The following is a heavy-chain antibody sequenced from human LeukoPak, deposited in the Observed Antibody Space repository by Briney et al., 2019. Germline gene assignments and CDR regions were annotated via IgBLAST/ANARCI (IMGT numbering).Heavy chain of an antibody. Sequence: GGSLRLSCAASRFTFSSYWVSWVSRALGKGLEWEANIKQDGSEKYYVDSVKGRFTISRDNAKNSLYLQMNSLRAEDTAVYYCARGGLRYFDWSWAYWGQGTLVTVSS. CDR3: ARGGLRYFDWSWAY. D-gene: IGHD3-9*01. J-gene: IGHJ4*02. CDR1: RFTFSSYW. CDR2: IKQDGSEK. V-gene: IGHV3-7*03.